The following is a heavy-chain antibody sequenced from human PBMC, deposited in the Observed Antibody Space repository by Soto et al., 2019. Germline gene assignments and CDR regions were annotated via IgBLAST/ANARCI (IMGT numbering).Heavy chain of an antibody. J-gene: IGHJ4*02. CDR3: YCGWLVQPIYYFDY. V-gene: IGHV3-23*01. D-gene: IGHD6-19*01. Sequence: PGGSLRLSCAASGFTFSSYAMSWVRQAPGKGLEWVSAISGSGGSTYYADSVKGRFTISRDNSKNTLHLQMNSLRAEDTAVHYCYCGWLVQPIYYFDYWGQGTLVTVSS. CDR1: GFTFSSYA. CDR2: ISGSGGST.